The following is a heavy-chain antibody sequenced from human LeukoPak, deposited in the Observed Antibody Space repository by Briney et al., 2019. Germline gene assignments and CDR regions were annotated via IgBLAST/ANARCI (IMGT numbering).Heavy chain of an antibody. CDR2: IYYGGST. J-gene: IGHJ4*02. Sequence: SETLSLTCTVSGGSISSSSYYWGWIRQPPGKGLDWIGSIYYGGSTYYKPSLKSRVTISLDTSKNQFSLKLSSVTAADTAVYYCARVKYGGGFDYWGQGTLVTVSS. V-gene: IGHV4-39*07. D-gene: IGHD2-8*01. CDR3: ARVKYGGGFDY. CDR1: GGSISSSSYY.